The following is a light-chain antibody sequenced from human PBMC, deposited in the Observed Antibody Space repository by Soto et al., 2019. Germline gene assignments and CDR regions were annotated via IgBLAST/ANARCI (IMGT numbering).Light chain of an antibody. V-gene: IGLV1-40*01. CDR3: QTYDNSLSAYV. CDR1: SSSIGAGYD. J-gene: IGLJ1*01. CDR2: GHT. Sequence: QSVLTQPPSVSGAPGQRVTISCTGRSSSIGAGYDVHWYQQLPGTAPKLVIYGHTNRPSGVPDRFSGSKSGTSASLAITGLQAEDEAEDYCQTYDNSLSAYVFGSATKLTVL.